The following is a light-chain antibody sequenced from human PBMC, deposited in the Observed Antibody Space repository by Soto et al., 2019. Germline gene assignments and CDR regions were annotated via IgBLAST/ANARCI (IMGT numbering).Light chain of an antibody. CDR2: AAS. Sequence: DIPMTQSPSSLSASVGDRVTITCRASQSISSYLNWYQQKPGKAPKLLIYAASSLQSGVPSRFSGSGSGTDFTLTISSLQPEDFETYYCQQSYSTPYTFGQGTKLEIK. J-gene: IGKJ2*01. V-gene: IGKV1-39*01. CDR3: QQSYSTPYT. CDR1: QSISSY.